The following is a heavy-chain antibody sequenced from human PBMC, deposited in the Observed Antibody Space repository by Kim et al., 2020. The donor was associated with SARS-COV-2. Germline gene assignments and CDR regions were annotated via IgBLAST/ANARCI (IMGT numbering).Heavy chain of an antibody. J-gene: IGHJ6*03. CDR3: AREVAITIFGVVIRPLYMDV. Sequence: GGSLRLSCAASGFTFSSYWMSWVRQAPGKGLEWVANIKQDGSEKYYVDSVKGRFTISRDNAKNSLYLQMNSLRAEDTAVYYCAREVAITIFGVVIRPLYMDVWGKGTTVTVSS. CDR1: GFTFSSYW. D-gene: IGHD3-3*01. V-gene: IGHV3-7*01. CDR2: IKQDGSEK.